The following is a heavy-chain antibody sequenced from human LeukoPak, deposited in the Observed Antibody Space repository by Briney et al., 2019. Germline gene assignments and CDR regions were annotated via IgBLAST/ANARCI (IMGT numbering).Heavy chain of an antibody. J-gene: IGHJ4*02. D-gene: IGHD6-19*01. CDR3: ARDQGDSSGWYQGIDY. Sequence: SVKVSCKASGGTFSSYAISWVRQAPGQGLEWMGRIIPIFGTANYAQKFQGSVTITTDESTSTAYMELSSLRAEDTAVYYCARDQGDSSGWYQGIDYWGQGTLVTVSS. V-gene: IGHV1-69*05. CDR1: GGTFSSYA. CDR2: IIPIFGTA.